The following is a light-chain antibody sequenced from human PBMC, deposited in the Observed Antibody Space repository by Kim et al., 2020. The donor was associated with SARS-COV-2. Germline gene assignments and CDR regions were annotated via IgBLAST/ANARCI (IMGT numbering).Light chain of an antibody. V-gene: IGLV1-44*01. CDR1: SSNIGSNT. Sequence: ELTQPPSASGTPGQRVTISCSGSSSNIGSNTVNWYQQLPGTAPKLLIYSNNQRPSGVPDRFSGSKSGTSASLAISGLQSEDETDYYCAAWDDSLNGPVFGGGTQLTVL. CDR2: SNN. CDR3: AAWDDSLNGPV. J-gene: IGLJ3*02.